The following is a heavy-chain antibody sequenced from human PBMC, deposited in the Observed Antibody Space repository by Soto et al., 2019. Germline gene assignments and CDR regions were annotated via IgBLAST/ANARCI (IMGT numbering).Heavy chain of an antibody. D-gene: IGHD2-2*01. CDR1: GFTFSAYN. J-gene: IGHJ4*02. CDR3: VRDHDYAFDN. V-gene: IGHV3-48*02. CDR2: IVVTSTSI. Sequence: HPGGSLRLSCAASGFTFSAYNMNWVRQAPGKGLEWISWIVVTSTSIYYADSVRGRFTISRDNAKNSLYLQLNSLRDEDTAVYYCVRDHDYAFDNWGQGTLVTVSS.